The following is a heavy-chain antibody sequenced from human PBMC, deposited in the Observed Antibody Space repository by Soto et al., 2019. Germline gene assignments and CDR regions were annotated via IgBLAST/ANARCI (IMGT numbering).Heavy chain of an antibody. CDR2: TYYRSKWYN. Sequence: SQTLSLTCAISGDSVSSNSAAWNWIRHSPSRGLEWLGRTYYRSKWYNDYAVSVKSRITINPDTSKNQFSLQLNSVTPEDTAVYYCAKGPWQPTHCFDPWGLGTLVTVSS. CDR1: GDSVSSNSAA. V-gene: IGHV6-1*01. CDR3: AKGPWQPTHCFDP. D-gene: IGHD6-13*01. J-gene: IGHJ5*02.